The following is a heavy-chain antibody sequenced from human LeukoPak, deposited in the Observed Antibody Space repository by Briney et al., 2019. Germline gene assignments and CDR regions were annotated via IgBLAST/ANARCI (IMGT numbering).Heavy chain of an antibody. D-gene: IGHD3-3*01. V-gene: IGHV1-2*02. J-gene: IGHJ4*02. CDR2: INPNSGGT. Sequence: ASVKVSCKASGYTFTGYYMHWVRQAPGQGLEWMGWINPNSGGTNYAQKFRGRVTMTRDTSISTAYMELSRLRSDDTAVYYCARVRNRGYYTPFDYWGQGTLVTVSS. CDR1: GYTFTGYY. CDR3: ARVRNRGYYTPFDY.